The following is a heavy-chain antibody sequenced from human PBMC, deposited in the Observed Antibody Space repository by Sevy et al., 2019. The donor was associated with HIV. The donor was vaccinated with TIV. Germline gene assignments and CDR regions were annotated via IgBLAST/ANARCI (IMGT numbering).Heavy chain of an antibody. Sequence: GGSLRLSCAASGLSFSKYWMSWVRQAPGKGLEWVAHIKEDGSQKNYLESVKGRFTISRDNAKNLLYLQMNNLRADDTAVYYCARDPDILSGYPSHYFDYWGQGTLVTVSS. CDR3: ARDPDILSGYPSHYFDY. J-gene: IGHJ4*02. V-gene: IGHV3-7*01. CDR2: IKEDGSQK. D-gene: IGHD3-9*01. CDR1: GLSFSKYW.